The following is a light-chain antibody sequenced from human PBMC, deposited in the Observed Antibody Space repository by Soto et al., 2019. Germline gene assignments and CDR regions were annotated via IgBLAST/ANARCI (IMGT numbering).Light chain of an antibody. CDR2: KAS. J-gene: IGKJ2*01. V-gene: IGKV1-5*03. CDR3: QQYNPYSST. CDR1: QSISSW. Sequence: DIQMTQSPSTLSASVGDRVTITCRASQSISSWLAWFQQKPGKAPKLLIYKASSLQSGVPSRFSGSESGTEFNLTIRSLQPDDFATYYCQQYNPYSSTFGQGTKVEIK.